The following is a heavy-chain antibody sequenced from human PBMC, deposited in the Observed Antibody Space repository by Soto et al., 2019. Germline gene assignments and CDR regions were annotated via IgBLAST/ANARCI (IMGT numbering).Heavy chain of an antibody. CDR1: GYTFTSYG. CDR2: SSAYNGNT. J-gene: IGHJ4*02. CDR3: ARDLENSSGWYYGPNNFDY. V-gene: IGHV1-18*01. D-gene: IGHD6-19*01. Sequence: QVQLVQSGAEVKKPGASVKVSCKASGYTFTSYGISWVRQAPGQGLEWMGWSSAYNGNTNYAQKLQGRVTMTTDTSTSTAYMELRSLRSDDTAVYYCARDLENSSGWYYGPNNFDYWGQGTLVTVSS.